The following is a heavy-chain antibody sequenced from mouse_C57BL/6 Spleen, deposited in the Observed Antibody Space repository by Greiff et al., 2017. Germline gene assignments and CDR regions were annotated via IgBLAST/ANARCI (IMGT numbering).Heavy chain of an antibody. Sequence: EVQLVESGGGLVKPGGSLKLSCAASGFTFSSYAMSWVRQTPEKRLEWVATISDGGSYTYYPDNVKGRFTISRDNAKNNLYLQMSHLKSEDTAMYYCARCGYYAMDYWGQGTSVTVSS. CDR2: ISDGGSYT. J-gene: IGHJ4*01. CDR1: GFTFSSYA. CDR3: ARCGYYAMDY. V-gene: IGHV5-4*01.